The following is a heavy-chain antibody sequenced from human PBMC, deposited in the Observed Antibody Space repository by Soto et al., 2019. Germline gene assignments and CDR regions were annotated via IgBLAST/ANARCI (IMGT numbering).Heavy chain of an antibody. J-gene: IGHJ4*02. CDR3: ARRPPYYDFWSGYSEFDY. CDR1: GYTFTSYG. D-gene: IGHD3-3*01. V-gene: IGHV1-18*01. CDR2: ISAYNGNT. Sequence: ASVKVSCKASGYTFTSYGISWVRQAPGQGLEWMGWISAYNGNTNYAQKLQGRVTMTTDTSTSTAYMELRSLISDDTAVYYCARRPPYYDFWSGYSEFDYWGQGTLVTVSS.